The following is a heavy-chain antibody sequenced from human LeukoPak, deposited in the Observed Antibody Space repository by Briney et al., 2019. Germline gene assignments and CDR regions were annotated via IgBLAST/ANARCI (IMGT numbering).Heavy chain of an antibody. CDR2: IYYSGST. CDR1: GGSISSISYY. CDR3: ARSRGLRYFDWLPLNGDLVAYDAFDI. J-gene: IGHJ3*02. Sequence: SETLSLTCTVSGGSISSISYYWGWIRQPPGKGLEWIGSIYYSGSTYYNPSLKSRVTISVDTSKNQFSLKLSSVTAADTAVYYCARSRGLRYFDWLPLNGDLVAYDAFDIWGQGTMVTVSS. V-gene: IGHV4-39*01. D-gene: IGHD3-9*01.